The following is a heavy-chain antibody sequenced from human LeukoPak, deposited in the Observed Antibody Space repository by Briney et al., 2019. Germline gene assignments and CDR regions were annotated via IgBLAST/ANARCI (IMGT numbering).Heavy chain of an antibody. V-gene: IGHV3-30*03. D-gene: IGHD3-10*01. CDR3: ATGSMVRGVDYEY. CDR1: GFTFSSYG. Sequence: GGSLRLSCAASGFTFSSYGMHWVRQAPGKGLEWVAVISYDGSNKYYADSVKGRFTISRDNSKNTLYLQMNSLRAEGTAVYYCATGSMVRGVDYEYWGQGTLVTVSS. J-gene: IGHJ4*02. CDR2: ISYDGSNK.